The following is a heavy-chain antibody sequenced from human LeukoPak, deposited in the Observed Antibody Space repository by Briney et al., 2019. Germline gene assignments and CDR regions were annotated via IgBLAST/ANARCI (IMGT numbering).Heavy chain of an antibody. CDR3: ARDRSGRYSSGWYFLDY. CDR2: TYYRSKWYN. CDR1: GDXVSSNSAA. V-gene: IGHV6-1*01. J-gene: IGHJ4*02. Sequence: SQTLSLTCVISGDXVSSNSAAWNWIRQSPSRGLQWLGRTYYRSKWYNDYAVSVKSRITINPDTSKNQFSLQLNSVTPEDTAVYYCARDRSGRYSSGWYFLDYWGQGTLVTVSS. D-gene: IGHD6-19*01.